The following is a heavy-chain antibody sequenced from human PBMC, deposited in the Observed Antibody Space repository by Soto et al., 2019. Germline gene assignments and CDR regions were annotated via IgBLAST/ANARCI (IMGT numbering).Heavy chain of an antibody. CDR1: GGSISSGGYY. Sequence: QVQLQESGPGLVKPSQTLSLTSTVSGGSISSGGYYWSWIRQHPGKGLEWIGYIYYSGSTYYNPSLKSRVTKSVDTSQNQFSLKLSSVTAADTAVYYCARSPRGTVTTLFHFDYWGQGTLVTVSS. CDR2: IYYSGST. CDR3: ARSPRGTVTTLFHFDY. V-gene: IGHV4-31*03. D-gene: IGHD4-17*01. J-gene: IGHJ4*02.